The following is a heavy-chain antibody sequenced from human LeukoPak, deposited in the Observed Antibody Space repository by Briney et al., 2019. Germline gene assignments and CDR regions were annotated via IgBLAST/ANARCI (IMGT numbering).Heavy chain of an antibody. J-gene: IGHJ4*02. V-gene: IGHV4-34*01. D-gene: IGHD2/OR15-2a*01. CDR2: INHGGST. CDR3: ARGLPSTVFDY. CDR1: GGSFSGYY. Sequence: SETLSLTCGVYGGSFSGYYWSWNRQPPGKGLEWIGEINHGGSTNYNPSLKSRVTISVDTSRNQFSLRLSSVTAADTAVYYCARGLPSTVFDYWGQGILVTVSS.